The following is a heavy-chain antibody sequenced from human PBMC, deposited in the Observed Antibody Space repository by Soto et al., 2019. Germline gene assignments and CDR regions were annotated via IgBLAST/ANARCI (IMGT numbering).Heavy chain of an antibody. Sequence: PGGSLRLSCAASGFTFRSYGMHWVRQAPCKGLEWVAVIWYDGSNKYYADSVKGRFTISRDNSKNTLYLQMNSLRAEDTAVYYCARDPYTSSTSFDYWGLGILVTVSS. CDR2: IWYDGSNK. CDR1: GFTFRSYG. D-gene: IGHD1-20*01. J-gene: IGHJ4*02. CDR3: ARDPYTSSTSFDY. V-gene: IGHV3-33*01.